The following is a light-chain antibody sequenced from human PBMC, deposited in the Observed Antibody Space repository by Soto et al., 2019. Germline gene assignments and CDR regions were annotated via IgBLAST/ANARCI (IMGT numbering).Light chain of an antibody. CDR1: SSNIGSNT. CDR2: SNG. V-gene: IGLV1-44*01. J-gene: IGLJ7*01. CDR3: ATWDDSLNGAV. Sequence: QSALTQPPSVAGTPGKRVTISCSGSSSNIGSNTVNWYQQLPGTAPKLLIYSNGQRPSGVPDRFSGSKSGTSASLAISGLQSEDEADYYCATWDDSLNGAVFGGGTQLTVL.